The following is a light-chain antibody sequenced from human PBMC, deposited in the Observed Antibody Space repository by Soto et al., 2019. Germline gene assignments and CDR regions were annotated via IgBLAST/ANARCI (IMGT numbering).Light chain of an antibody. J-gene: IGLJ1*01. CDR2: EVS. V-gene: IGLV2-14*01. CDR1: SSDVGGYNS. CDR3: SSYTTRSSLYV. Sequence: QSVLTQPASVSGSPGQSITISCTGTSSDVGGYNSVSWYQHHPGKAPKLMIYEVSNRPSGVSNRFSGSKSGNMASLTISGLQAEDEADYYCSSYTTRSSLYVFGNGTKVTVL.